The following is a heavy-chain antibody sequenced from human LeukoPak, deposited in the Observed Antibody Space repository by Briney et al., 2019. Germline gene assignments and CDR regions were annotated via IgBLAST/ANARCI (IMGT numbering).Heavy chain of an antibody. J-gene: IGHJ4*02. CDR2: MNPNSGNT. CDR3: ARGPPYRYDFWSGYSY. D-gene: IGHD3-3*01. CDR1: GYTFTSYD. V-gene: IGHV1-8*01. Sequence: GASVKVSCKASGYTFTSYDINWVRQATGQGLEWMGWMNPNSGNTGYAQKFQGRVTMTRNTSISTAYMELSSLRSEDTAVYYCARGPPYRYDFWSGYSYWGQGTLVTVSS.